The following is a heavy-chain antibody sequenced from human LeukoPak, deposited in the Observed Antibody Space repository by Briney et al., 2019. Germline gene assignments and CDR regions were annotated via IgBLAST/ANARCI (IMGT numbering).Heavy chain of an antibody. CDR3: AITVISSSWYYFDY. Sequence: SETLSLTCTVSGGSISSSSYYWGWIRQPPGKGLEWIGSIYYRGSTYYNPSLKSRVTISVDTSKNQFSLKLSSVTAADTAVYYCAITVISSSWYYFDYWGQGTLVTVSS. CDR2: IYYRGST. J-gene: IGHJ4*02. CDR1: GGSISSSSYY. V-gene: IGHV4-39*07. D-gene: IGHD6-13*01.